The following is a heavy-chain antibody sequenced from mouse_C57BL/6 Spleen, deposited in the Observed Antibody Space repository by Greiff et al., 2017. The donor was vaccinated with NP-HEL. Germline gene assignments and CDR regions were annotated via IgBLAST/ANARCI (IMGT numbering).Heavy chain of an antibody. V-gene: IGHV1-26*01. Sequence: EVQLQQSGPELVKPGASVKISCKASGYTFTDYYMNWVKQSHGKSLEWIGDINPNNGGTSYNQKFKGKATLTVDKSSSTAYMELRSLTSEDSAVYYCARSALGMDYWGQGTSVTVSS. D-gene: IGHD4-1*01. CDR3: ARSALGMDY. J-gene: IGHJ4*01. CDR1: GYTFTDYY. CDR2: INPNNGGT.